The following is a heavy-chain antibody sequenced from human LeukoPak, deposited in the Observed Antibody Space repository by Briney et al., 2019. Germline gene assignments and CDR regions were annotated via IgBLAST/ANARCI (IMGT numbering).Heavy chain of an antibody. J-gene: IGHJ5*02. CDR1: GYTFINYG. V-gene: IGHV1-18*01. CDR3: ARLSPPIASFCSGGTVYSGGFDP. CDR2: ITTYNGNT. D-gene: IGHD2-15*01. Sequence: ASVKVSCKASGYTFINYGITWVRQAPGQGLEWMGWITTYNGNTYYAQNFQGRVTMTADTSTSTAYMEVRSLRSDDTAVYYCARLSPPIASFCSGGTVYSGGFDPWGQGTLVTVSS.